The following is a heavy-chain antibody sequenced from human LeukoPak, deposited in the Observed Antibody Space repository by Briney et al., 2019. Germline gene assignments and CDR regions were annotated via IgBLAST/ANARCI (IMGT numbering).Heavy chain of an antibody. Sequence: GGSLRLSCAASGFTFSTYWMSWVRQAPGKGLEWVANIKQDGSEKYYVDSVKGRFTISRDNAKNSLYLQMNSLRAEDTAMYYCASDSAGNDYWGQGTLVTVSS. D-gene: IGHD6-13*01. V-gene: IGHV3-7*01. CDR1: GFTFSTYW. CDR3: ASDSAGNDY. J-gene: IGHJ4*02. CDR2: IKQDGSEK.